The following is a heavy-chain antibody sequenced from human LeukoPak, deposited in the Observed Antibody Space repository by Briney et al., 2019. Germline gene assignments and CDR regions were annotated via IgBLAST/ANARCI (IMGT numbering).Heavy chain of an antibody. CDR2: ISSSSSYV. CDR3: ARAGDCSGGSCYSDDY. CDR1: GFTFSSYS. Sequence: GSLRLSCAASGFTFSSYSMNWVRQAPGKGLEWVSSISSSSSYVYYADSVKGRFTISRDNAKNSLYLQMNSLRAEDTAVYYCARAGDCSGGSCYSDDYWGQGTLVTVSS. V-gene: IGHV3-21*01. J-gene: IGHJ4*02. D-gene: IGHD2-15*01.